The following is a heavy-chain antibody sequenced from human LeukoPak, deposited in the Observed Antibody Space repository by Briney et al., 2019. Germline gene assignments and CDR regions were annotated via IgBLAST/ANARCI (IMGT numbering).Heavy chain of an antibody. V-gene: IGHV3-48*02. CDR1: GFTFSSYS. D-gene: IGHD2-2*01. J-gene: IGHJ6*03. CDR2: ISSSSSTI. Sequence: PGGSLRLSCAASGFTFSSYSMNWVRQAPGKGLEWVSYISSSSSTIYYADSVKGRFTISRDNAKNSLYLQMNSLRDEDTAVYYCARDNCSSTSCRWGEYYYMDVWGKGTTVTVSS. CDR3: ARDNCSSTSCRWGEYYYMDV.